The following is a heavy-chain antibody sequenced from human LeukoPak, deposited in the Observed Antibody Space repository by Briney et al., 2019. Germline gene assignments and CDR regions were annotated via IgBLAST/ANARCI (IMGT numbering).Heavy chain of an antibody. D-gene: IGHD6-6*01. V-gene: IGHV4-4*09. CDR1: GGSISSYY. CDR3: ARRRGLKYSSSSHPKSYYYYYYMDV. J-gene: IGHJ6*03. CDR2: IYTSGST. Sequence: PSETLYLTCTVSGGSISSYYWSWIRQPPGKGLEWIGYIYTSGSTNYNPSLKSRVTISVDTSKNQFSLKLSSVTAADTAVYYCARRRGLKYSSSSHPKSYYYYYYMDVWGKGTTVTVSS.